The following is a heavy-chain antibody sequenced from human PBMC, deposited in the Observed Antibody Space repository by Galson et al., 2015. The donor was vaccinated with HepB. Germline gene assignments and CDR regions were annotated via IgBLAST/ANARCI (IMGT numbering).Heavy chain of an antibody. Sequence: SLRLSCAASGFTFSSYAMSWVRQAPGKGLEWVSAISGSGGSTYYADSVKGRFTISRDNSKNTLYLQMNSLRAEDTAVYYCAKDGDFRRGSSSGRGIMSFFDYWGQGTLVTVSS. CDR1: GFTFSSYA. D-gene: IGHD6-6*01. CDR3: AKDGDFRRGSSSGRGIMSFFDY. J-gene: IGHJ4*02. V-gene: IGHV3-23*01. CDR2: ISGSGGST.